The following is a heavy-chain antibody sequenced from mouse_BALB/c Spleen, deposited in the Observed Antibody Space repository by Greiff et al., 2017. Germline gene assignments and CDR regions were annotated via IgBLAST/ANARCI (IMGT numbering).Heavy chain of an antibody. CDR2: IDPENGNT. CDR1: GFNIKDYY. V-gene: IGHV14-1*02. Sequence: VQLQQSGAELVRPGALVKLSCKASGFNIKDYYMHWVKQRPEQGLEWIGWIDPENGNTIYDPKFQGKASITADTSSSTAYMQFNSLTSEDSAVYYCARGGLRQGGKYYAMDYWGQGTSVTVSS. CDR3: ARGGLRQGGKYYAMDY. J-gene: IGHJ4*01. D-gene: IGHD2-4*01.